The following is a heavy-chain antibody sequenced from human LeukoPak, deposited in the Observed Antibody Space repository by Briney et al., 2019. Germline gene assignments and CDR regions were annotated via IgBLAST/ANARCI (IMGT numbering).Heavy chain of an antibody. D-gene: IGHD1-1*01. CDR3: ASEGTTGTTWGPDY. Sequence: GGSLRLSCAASRFTFNTYWMHWVRQAPGKGLVWVSRIDSDGYSTAYADSVKGRFTISRDNAKNSLYLQMNSLRAEDTAVYYCASEGTTGTTWGPDYWGQGTLVTVSS. J-gene: IGHJ4*02. CDR1: RFTFNTYW. CDR2: IDSDGYST. V-gene: IGHV3-74*01.